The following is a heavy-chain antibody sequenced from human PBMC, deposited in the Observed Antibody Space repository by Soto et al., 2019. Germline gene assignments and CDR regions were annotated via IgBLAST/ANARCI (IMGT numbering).Heavy chain of an antibody. CDR1: GFTFNSYG. Sequence: ESGGGVVQPGRSLRLSCTASGFTFNSYGFNWVRQAPGKGLEWVAVIWYDGNTKYYADSVKGRFTISRDNLRSTVYLQMNSLTAVDTAVYYCARPLVAPVAGPYYYGMDVWGQGTTVTVSS. D-gene: IGHD6-19*01. V-gene: IGHV3-33*01. CDR3: ARPLVAPVAGPYYYGMDV. J-gene: IGHJ6*02. CDR2: IWYDGNTK.